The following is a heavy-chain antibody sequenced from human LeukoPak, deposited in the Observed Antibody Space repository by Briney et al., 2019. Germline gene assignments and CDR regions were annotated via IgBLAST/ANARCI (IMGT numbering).Heavy chain of an antibody. Sequence: SETLSLTCTVSGGSISSSSYYWGWIRQPPGKGLEWIGSIYYSGSTYYNPSLKSRVTISVDTSKNQFSLKLSSVTAADTAVYYCARRLYFDSNYWGQGTLVTVSS. V-gene: IGHV4-39*01. CDR1: GGSISSSSYY. D-gene: IGHD3-9*01. CDR2: IYYSGST. J-gene: IGHJ4*02. CDR3: ARRLYFDSNY.